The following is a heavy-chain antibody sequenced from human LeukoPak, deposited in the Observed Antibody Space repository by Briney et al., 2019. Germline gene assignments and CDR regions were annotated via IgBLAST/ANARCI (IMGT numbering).Heavy chain of an antibody. J-gene: IGHJ1*01. CDR2: ISGSGGST. CDR3: AKVGVVSIGYGEYLQH. V-gene: IGHV3-23*01. CDR1: GFTFSSYA. Sequence: GGSLRLSCAASGFTFSSYAMSWVRPAPGKGLEWVSAISGSGGSTYYSDSVKGRFTISRDNSKNTLYLQMNSLRAEDTAVYYCAKVGVVSIGYGEYLQHWGQGTLVTVSS. D-gene: IGHD3-22*01.